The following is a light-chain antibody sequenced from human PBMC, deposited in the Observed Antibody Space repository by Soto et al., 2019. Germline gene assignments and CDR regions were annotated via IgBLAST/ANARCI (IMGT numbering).Light chain of an antibody. Sequence: IVLTQSPGTLSLSPGERATLSCRASQSVSSNSLAWYQQKPGQAPRLLIYGASSRATGIPGSFSGSGSGTDFTLTISRLDTEDVAVYYCQQYGSSPFTFGGGTKVDIK. CDR3: QQYGSSPFT. V-gene: IGKV3-20*01. CDR2: GAS. J-gene: IGKJ4*01. CDR1: QSVSSNS.